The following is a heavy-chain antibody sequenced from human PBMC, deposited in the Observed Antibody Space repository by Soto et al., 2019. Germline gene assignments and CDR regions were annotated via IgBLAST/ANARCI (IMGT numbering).Heavy chain of an antibody. CDR3: AKQLYNNYAGGDY. Sequence: EVQLLESGGGLVQPGGSLRLSCAASGFTFSTYAMSWVRQAPGKGLEWVSGINYRGGSTSYADSVKGRFTISRDNTKNTLYLQMNSLRAEDTAVYYCAKQLYNNYAGGDYWGQGTLVTVSS. CDR2: INYRGGST. J-gene: IGHJ4*02. CDR1: GFTFSTYA. D-gene: IGHD4-4*01. V-gene: IGHV3-23*01.